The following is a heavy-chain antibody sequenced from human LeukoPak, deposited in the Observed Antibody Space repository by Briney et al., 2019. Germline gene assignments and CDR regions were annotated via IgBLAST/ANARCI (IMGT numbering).Heavy chain of an antibody. J-gene: IGHJ4*02. V-gene: IGHV4-34*01. Sequence: SETLSLTCAVYGGSFGRYYWSWIRQSPGKGLEWIGEINDSGNTNYNPSLKSRVTMSIDTSRKHFSLRLSSVTAADTAMYYCARNSAYSTSSGVNSWGQGTLVTVSS. CDR2: INDSGNT. CDR3: ARNSAYSTSSGVNS. CDR1: GGSFGRYY. D-gene: IGHD6-6*01.